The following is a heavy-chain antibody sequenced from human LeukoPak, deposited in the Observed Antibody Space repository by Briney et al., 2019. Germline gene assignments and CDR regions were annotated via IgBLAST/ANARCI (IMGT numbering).Heavy chain of an antibody. J-gene: IGHJ4*02. CDR2: IHTSGT. V-gene: IGHV4-4*07. CDR3: AREVELGGSDVVVVVANY. D-gene: IGHD2-15*01. CDR1: GDSINNYY. Sequence: SETLSLTCAVSGDSINNYYWSWIRQPAGRGLEWIGRIHTSGTNYNPSLKSRVTMSLDTSKNHFSLKLSSVTAADTAVYYCAREVELGGSDVVVVVANYWGQGTLVTVSS.